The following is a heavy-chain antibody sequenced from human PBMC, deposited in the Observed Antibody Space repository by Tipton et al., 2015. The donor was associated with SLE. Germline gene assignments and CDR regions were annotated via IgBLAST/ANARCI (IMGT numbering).Heavy chain of an antibody. V-gene: IGHV4-38-2*02. CDR2: IYYSGST. J-gene: IGHJ6*02. CDR3: VRLGSGNPDSYSGMHC. D-gene: IGHD2-15*01. CDR1: GYSISSGYN. Sequence: TLSLTCTVSGYSISSGYNWGWIRQPPGKGLEWIGTIYYSGSTYYNPSLESRVTILEDTSKNQFSLKLSSVTAADTAVYYCVRLGSGNPDSYSGMHCWGQVPTVSVSS.